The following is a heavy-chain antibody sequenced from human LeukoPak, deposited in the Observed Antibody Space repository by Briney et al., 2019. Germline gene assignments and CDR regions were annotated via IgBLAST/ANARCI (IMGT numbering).Heavy chain of an antibody. Sequence: GGSLRLSCAASGFTFSSYSMNWVRQAPGKGLEWVSSISSSSSHIYYADSVKGRFTISRDNAKNSLYLQMNSLRAEDTAVYYCARGAGDDYFDYWGQGTLVTVSS. V-gene: IGHV3-21*01. D-gene: IGHD3-16*01. J-gene: IGHJ4*02. CDR1: GFTFSSYS. CDR2: ISSSSSHI. CDR3: ARGAGDDYFDY.